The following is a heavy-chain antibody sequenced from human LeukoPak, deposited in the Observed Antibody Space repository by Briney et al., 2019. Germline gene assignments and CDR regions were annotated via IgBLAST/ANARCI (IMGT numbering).Heavy chain of an antibody. Sequence: GGSLRLSCTTSGFTFDDYAISWVRQAPGQGLEWVGFFRSKPYGGTTEYAASVKGRFTISRDDSKSIAYLQMNSLKTEDTAVYYCTRSGSSGWYPGFDYWGQGTLVTVSS. D-gene: IGHD6-19*01. CDR1: GFTFDDYA. J-gene: IGHJ4*02. CDR3: TRSGSSGWYPGFDY. CDR2: FRSKPYGGTT. V-gene: IGHV3-49*04.